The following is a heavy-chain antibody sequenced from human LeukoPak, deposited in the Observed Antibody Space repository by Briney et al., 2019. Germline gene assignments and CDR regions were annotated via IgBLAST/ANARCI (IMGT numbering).Heavy chain of an antibody. CDR2: FSSDGRST. CDR3: ARIVRGYPD. Sequence: GGSLRLSCAASGFTFSTFNMHWVRQAPGKGLEWVAVFSSDGRSTFYAENVQGRFTLSRDNSKNTLSLQMNSLRADDTAVYYCARIVRGYPDWGQGTLVTVSS. D-gene: IGHD3-22*01. V-gene: IGHV3-30*03. J-gene: IGHJ4*02. CDR1: GFTFSTFN.